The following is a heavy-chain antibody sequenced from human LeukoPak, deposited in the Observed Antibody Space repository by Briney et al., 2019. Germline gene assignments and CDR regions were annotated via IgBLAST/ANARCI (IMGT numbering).Heavy chain of an antibody. CDR1: GGSFSDYY. CDR3: ARADRDSDWYIDDC. V-gene: IGHV4-34*01. Sequence: SETLSLTCAVYGGSFSDYYWNWIRQPPGKGLEWIGEINHSGSTNYNPSLKSRVTISVDTSKNQFSLKLSSVTAADTAVYYCARADRDSDWYIDDCWGQGTLVTVSS. J-gene: IGHJ4*02. D-gene: IGHD6-19*01. CDR2: INHSGST.